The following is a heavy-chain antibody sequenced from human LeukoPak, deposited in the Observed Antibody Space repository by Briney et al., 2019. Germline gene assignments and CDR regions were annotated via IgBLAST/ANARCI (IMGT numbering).Heavy chain of an antibody. Sequence: PSETLSLTCTVSGGSISSGGYYWSWIRQHPGKGLEWIGYIYYSGSTYYNPSLKSRVTISVDTSKNQFSLKLSSVTAADTAVYYCARDVCSSTSCYTNWFDPWGHGTLVTVSS. D-gene: IGHD2-2*01. J-gene: IGHJ5*02. V-gene: IGHV4-31*03. CDR3: ARDVCSSTSCYTNWFDP. CDR2: IYYSGST. CDR1: GGSISSGGYY.